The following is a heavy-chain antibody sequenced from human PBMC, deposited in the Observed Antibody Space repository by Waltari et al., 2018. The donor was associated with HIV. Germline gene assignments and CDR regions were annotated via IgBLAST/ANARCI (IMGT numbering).Heavy chain of an antibody. Sequence: QVQLQESGPGLVKPSETLSLTCTVSGGSISSYYWSWIRQPAGKGLEWIGRSYTSGSTNYNPSLKSRVTMSVDTSKNQFSLKLSSVTAADTAVYYCARDLDSYGNYYYYGMDVWGQGTTVTVSS. D-gene: IGHD5-18*01. CDR3: ARDLDSYGNYYYYGMDV. CDR2: SYTSGST. CDR1: GGSISSYY. V-gene: IGHV4-4*07. J-gene: IGHJ6*02.